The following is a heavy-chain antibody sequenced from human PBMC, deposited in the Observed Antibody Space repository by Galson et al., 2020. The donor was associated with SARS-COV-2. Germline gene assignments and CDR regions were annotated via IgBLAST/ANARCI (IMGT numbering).Heavy chain of an antibody. Sequence: GESLKIYCAGSGFTFSRYAMSWVRQVPGKGLEWVSSVTAGGSITYHADTVKGRFTISRDNSKNTLYLQMNSLRVEDTALYYCAKDQGNDYGDQLDYWGQGTLVSVSS. CDR3: AKDQGNDYGDQLDY. CDR1: GFTFSRYA. J-gene: IGHJ4*02. V-gene: IGHV3-23*01. D-gene: IGHD4-17*01. CDR2: VTAGGSIT.